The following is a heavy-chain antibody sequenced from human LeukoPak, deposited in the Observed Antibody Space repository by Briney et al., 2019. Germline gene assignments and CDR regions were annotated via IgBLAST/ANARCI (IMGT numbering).Heavy chain of an antibody. CDR2: INPNGGRT. J-gene: IGHJ4*02. Sequence: GASAKVSCKTSGYTFTRHSMHWVRQAPGQGLERMGIINPNGGRTTYAQKIQGRVTMTRDMSTGTMYMEMSSLRSEDTAVYYCARDNNGWAWDYWGQGTLVTVPP. CDR3: ARDNNGWAWDY. V-gene: IGHV1-46*01. CDR1: GYTFTRHS. D-gene: IGHD6-19*01.